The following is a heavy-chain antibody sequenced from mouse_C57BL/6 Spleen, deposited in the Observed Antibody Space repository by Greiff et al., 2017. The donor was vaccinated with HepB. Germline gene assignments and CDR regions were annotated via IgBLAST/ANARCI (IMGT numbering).Heavy chain of an antibody. CDR1: GFNIKDYY. CDR2: IDPEDGDT. J-gene: IGHJ3*01. CDR3: TTPYDGNFAWFAY. Sequence: EVQLQQSGAELVRPGASVKLSCTASGFNIKDYYMHWVKQRPEQGLEWIGRIDPEDGDTEYAPKFQGKATMTADTSSNTAYLQLSSLTSEDTACYYCTTPYDGNFAWFAYWGQGTLVTVSA. V-gene: IGHV14-1*01. D-gene: IGHD2-10*01.